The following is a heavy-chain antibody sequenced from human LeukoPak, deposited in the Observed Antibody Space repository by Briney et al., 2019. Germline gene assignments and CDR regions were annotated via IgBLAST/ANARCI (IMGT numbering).Heavy chain of an antibody. CDR1: GFTFSSYS. Sequence: GGSLRLSCAASGFTFSSYSMNWVRQAPGKGLEWVSYISSSSSTIYYADSVKGRFTISRDNAKSSLYLQMNSLRAEDTAVYYCARGIIAVADAFDIWGQGTMVTVSS. CDR2: ISSSSSTI. D-gene: IGHD6-19*01. V-gene: IGHV3-48*01. CDR3: ARGIIAVADAFDI. J-gene: IGHJ3*02.